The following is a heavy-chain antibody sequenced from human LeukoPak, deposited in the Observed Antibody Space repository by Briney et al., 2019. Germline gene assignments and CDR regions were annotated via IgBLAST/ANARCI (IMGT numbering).Heavy chain of an antibody. CDR3: AKDVNYYGSGSYFDY. V-gene: IGHV3-30*04. CDR1: GFTFSSYA. J-gene: IGHJ4*02. D-gene: IGHD3-10*01. Sequence: GRSLRLSCAASGFTFSSYAIHWVRQAPGKGLEWVAVISFDGSNTYYADSVKGRFTISRDNSKNTLYLQMNSLRAEDTAVYYCAKDVNYYGSGSYFDYWGQGTLVTVSS. CDR2: ISFDGSNT.